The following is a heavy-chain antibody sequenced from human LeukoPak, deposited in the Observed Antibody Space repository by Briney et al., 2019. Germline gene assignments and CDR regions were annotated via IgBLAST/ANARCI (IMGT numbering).Heavy chain of an antibody. V-gene: IGHV3-30*02. CDR3: AKDSAIVLGDY. Sequence: PGGSLRLSCAASGFTFSSYGMHWVRQAPGKGLEWVAFIRYDGNNKYYANSVKGRFTTSRDNSKNTLNLQMNSLRAEDTAVYYCAKDSAIVLGDYWGQGTLVTVSS. D-gene: IGHD3-22*01. CDR1: GFTFSSYG. CDR2: IRYDGNNK. J-gene: IGHJ4*02.